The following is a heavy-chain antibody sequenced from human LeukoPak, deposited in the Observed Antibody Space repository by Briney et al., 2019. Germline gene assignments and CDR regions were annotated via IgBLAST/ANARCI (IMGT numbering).Heavy chain of an antibody. Sequence: SETLSLTCTVSGGSISSGSYYWSWLRQPAGKGLEWIGRIYTSGSTNYNPSLKSRVTISVDTSKNQFSLKLSSVTAADTAVYYCARVNDFWSGYNWFDHWGQGTLVTVSS. J-gene: IGHJ5*02. CDR3: ARVNDFWSGYNWFDH. CDR2: IYTSGST. D-gene: IGHD3-3*01. V-gene: IGHV4-61*02. CDR1: GGSISSGSYY.